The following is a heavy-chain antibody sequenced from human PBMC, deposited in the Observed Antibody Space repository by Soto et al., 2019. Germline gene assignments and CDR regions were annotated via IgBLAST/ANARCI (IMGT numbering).Heavy chain of an antibody. CDR3: ASLPGDYGSRVSDY. Sequence: QVQLVQSGAEVKKPGSSVKVSCKASGGTFSSYTISWVRQAPGQGLEWMGRIIPILGIANYAQKFQGRVTITADKSTSTAYMERSSLRSEDTAVYYWASLPGDYGSRVSDYWGQGTLVTVSS. J-gene: IGHJ4*02. V-gene: IGHV1-69*02. CDR2: IIPILGIA. CDR1: GGTFSSYT. D-gene: IGHD4-17*01.